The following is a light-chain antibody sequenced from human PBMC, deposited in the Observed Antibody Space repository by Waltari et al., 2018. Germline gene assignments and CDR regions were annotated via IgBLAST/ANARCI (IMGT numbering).Light chain of an antibody. J-gene: IGLJ2*01. CDR2: FGN. CDR1: NIGRKS. Sequence: SYVLTQPPSVSVAPGKTATITCGGGNIGRKSVHWYQQKAGQAPVLVIYFGNDRPSGVPGRFAGSNSGDTATLTISRVEAGDEADYYCQVWDSRSDRAFGGGTKLTVL. V-gene: IGLV3-21*04. CDR3: QVWDSRSDRA.